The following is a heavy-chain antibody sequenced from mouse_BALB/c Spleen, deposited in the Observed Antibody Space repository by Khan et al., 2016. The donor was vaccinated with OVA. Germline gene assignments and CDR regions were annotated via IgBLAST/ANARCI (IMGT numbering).Heavy chain of an antibody. V-gene: IGHV1S56*01. D-gene: IGHD2-4*01. J-gene: IGHJ4*01. CDR3: AREGLRGVAMDY. Sequence: QVQLKQSGPELVKPGAFVKISCKASGYTFTAYDINWVKQRPGQGLEWIGWIYPGDGSTKYHENFKGKATLTADKSSNTAYMQHSSLTSEKSAVYFCAREGLRGVAMDYWGQGTSVSVSS. CDR2: IYPGDGST. CDR1: GYTFTAYD.